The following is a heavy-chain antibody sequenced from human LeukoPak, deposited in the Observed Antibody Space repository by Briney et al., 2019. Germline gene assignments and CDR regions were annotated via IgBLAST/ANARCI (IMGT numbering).Heavy chain of an antibody. CDR3: ARLDLIVGATTGLDAFDI. J-gene: IGHJ3*02. CDR1: GFTFSSYG. CDR2: ITSSGSNT. D-gene: IGHD1-26*01. Sequence: GGTLRLSCAASGFTFSSYGMSWVRQAPGKGLEWVSAITSSGSNTYFADSVKGRFTISRDNSKNTLYLQMNSLRAEDTAVYYCARLDLIVGATTGLDAFDIWGQGTMVTVSS. V-gene: IGHV3-23*01.